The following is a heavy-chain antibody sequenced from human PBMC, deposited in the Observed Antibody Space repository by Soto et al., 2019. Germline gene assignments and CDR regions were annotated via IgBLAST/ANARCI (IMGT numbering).Heavy chain of an antibody. CDR3: ARGGPVYYYYGMDV. V-gene: IGHV3-53*01. J-gene: IGHJ6*02. Sequence: GGSLRLSCTASAFTVSSNYMSWVRQAPGKGLEWVSVIYSGGSTYYADSVKGRFTISRDNSKNTLYLQMNSLRAEDTAVYYCARGGPVYYYYGMDVWGQGTTVTVSS. CDR2: IYSGGST. CDR1: AFTVSSNY. D-gene: IGHD3-16*01.